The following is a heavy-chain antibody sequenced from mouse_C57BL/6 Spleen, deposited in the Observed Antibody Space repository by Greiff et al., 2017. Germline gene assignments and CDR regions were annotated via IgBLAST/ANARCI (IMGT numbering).Heavy chain of an antibody. D-gene: IGHD2-1*01. J-gene: IGHJ1*03. Sequence: EVKVVESGPGLAKPSPSLSLTCSVTGYSITSDYWNWIRKFPGNKLEYIGCISYSGSTYYNPSPKNRSSIIRDTSKNTYYLQLNSVTTEETATYYCARSYGTVSYFGGWGTGTTVTVSS. CDR2: ISYSGST. CDR1: GYSITSDY. V-gene: IGHV3-8*01. CDR3: ARSYGTVSYFGG.